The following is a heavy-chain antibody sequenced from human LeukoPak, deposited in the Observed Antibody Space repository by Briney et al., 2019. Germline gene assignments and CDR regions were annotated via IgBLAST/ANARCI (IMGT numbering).Heavy chain of an antibody. V-gene: IGHV4-59*01. J-gene: IGHJ5*02. CDR1: GGSISSYY. Sequence: SETLSLTCTVSGGSISSYYWSWIRQPPGKGLEWIGYIYYSGSTNYNPSLKSRVTISVDTSKNQFSLKLSSVTAADTAVYYCARALIAAAGMRWFDPWGQGTLVTVSS. CDR2: IYYSGST. CDR3: ARALIAAAGMRWFDP. D-gene: IGHD6-13*01.